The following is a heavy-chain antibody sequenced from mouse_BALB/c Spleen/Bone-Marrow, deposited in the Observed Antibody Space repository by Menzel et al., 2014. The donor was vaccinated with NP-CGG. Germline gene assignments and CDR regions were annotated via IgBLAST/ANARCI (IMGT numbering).Heavy chain of an antibody. V-gene: IGHV1S22*01. J-gene: IGHJ4*01. Sequence: LKQSGSELVRPGASVKLSCKASGYTFTSYWMHWVRQRPGQGLEWIGNIYPGSGNTNYDEEFKRKATLTVETSSNTAYTHLSSLTSEDSAVYYCTRSLGRAMDYWGQGTSVTVSS. CDR2: IYPGSGNT. CDR1: GYTFTSYW. D-gene: IGHD4-1*01. CDR3: TRSLGRAMDY.